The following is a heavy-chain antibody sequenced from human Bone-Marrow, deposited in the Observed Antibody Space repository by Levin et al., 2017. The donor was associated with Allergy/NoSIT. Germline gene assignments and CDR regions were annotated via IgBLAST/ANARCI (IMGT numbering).Heavy chain of an antibody. V-gene: IGHV5-51*01. J-gene: IGHJ2*01. CDR2: IWPGDSDT. CDR3: ARRGGATYGGGYFDR. Sequence: GASVKVSCKGSGYSFTSYWIAWVRQMPGKGLEWMGIIWPGDSDTRYSPSFQGQVTISADKSISTAYLQWSSLAASDTAMFYCARRGGATYGGGYFDRWGRGTLVTVSS. D-gene: IGHD1-26*01. CDR1: GYSFTSYW.